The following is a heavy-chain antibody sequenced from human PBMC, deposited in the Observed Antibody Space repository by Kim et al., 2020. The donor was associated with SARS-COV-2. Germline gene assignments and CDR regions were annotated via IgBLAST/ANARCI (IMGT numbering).Heavy chain of an antibody. CDR1: GFTFSSYG. D-gene: IGHD3-10*01. J-gene: IGHJ4*02. Sequence: GGSLRLSCAASGFTFSSYGMHWVRQAPGKGLEWVAVISYDGSDKYYADSVKGRFTISRDNSKNTLYLQMNSLRVEDTAVYYCAKDMNYYGSGSYLDYWGQGTLVTVSS. CDR3: AKDMNYYGSGSYLDY. V-gene: IGHV3-30*18. CDR2: ISYDGSDK.